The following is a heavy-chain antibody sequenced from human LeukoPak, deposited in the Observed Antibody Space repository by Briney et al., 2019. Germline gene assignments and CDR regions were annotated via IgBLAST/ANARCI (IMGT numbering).Heavy chain of an antibody. Sequence: GASVKVSCKASGYTFTSYDINWVRQATGQGLEWMRWMNPNSGNTGYAQKFQGRVTITRNTSISTAYMELSSLRSEDTAVYYCARARRTRYCNRTSCYYFDYWGQGTLVTVSS. J-gene: IGHJ4*02. CDR1: GYTFTSYD. V-gene: IGHV1-8*03. CDR3: ARARRTRYCNRTSCYYFDY. CDR2: MNPNSGNT. D-gene: IGHD2-2*01.